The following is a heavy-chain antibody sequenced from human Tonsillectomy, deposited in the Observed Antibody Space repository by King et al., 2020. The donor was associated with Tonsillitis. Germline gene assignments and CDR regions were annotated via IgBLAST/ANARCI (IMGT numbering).Heavy chain of an antibody. Sequence: VQLQESGPGLVTPSGTLSLTCAVSGGSSSSSNWWSWVRQPPGKGLEWIGEIYHSGSTNYNPSLKSRVTISVDKSKNQFSLKVRSVTAADTAVYYFARVSLLDLGYYGMDVWGQGTTVTVSS. D-gene: IGHD1-1*01. J-gene: IGHJ6*02. CDR1: GGSSSSSNW. CDR3: ARVSLLDLGYYGMDV. V-gene: IGHV4-4*02. CDR2: IYHSGST.